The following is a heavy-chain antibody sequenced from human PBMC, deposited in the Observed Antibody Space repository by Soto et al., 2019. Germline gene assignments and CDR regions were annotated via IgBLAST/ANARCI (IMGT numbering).Heavy chain of an antibody. D-gene: IGHD3-3*01. V-gene: IGHV3-49*03. CDR1: GFTFGDYA. CDR2: IRSKAYGGTT. Sequence: GGSLRLSCTASGFTFGDYAMSWFRQAPGKGLEWVGFIRSKAYGGTTEYAASVKGRFTISRDDSKSIAYLQMNSLKTEDTAVYYCTSVYSYYDFWSGYHYYYMDVWGKGTTVTVSS. CDR3: TSVYSYYDFWSGYHYYYMDV. J-gene: IGHJ6*03.